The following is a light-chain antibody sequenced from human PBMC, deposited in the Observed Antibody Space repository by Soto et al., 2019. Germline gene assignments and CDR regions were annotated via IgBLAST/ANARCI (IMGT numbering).Light chain of an antibody. V-gene: IGKV3-20*01. Sequence: EIVLTQSPGTLSLSPGESATLSCRASQSVSSSYLAWYQQKPGQAPRLLIYGAFSRATGIPDRFSGSGSGTDFTLTISRLEPEDFAVYYCQQYGSSPITFGGGTKVEIK. CDR3: QQYGSSPIT. CDR2: GAF. CDR1: QSVSSSY. J-gene: IGKJ4*01.